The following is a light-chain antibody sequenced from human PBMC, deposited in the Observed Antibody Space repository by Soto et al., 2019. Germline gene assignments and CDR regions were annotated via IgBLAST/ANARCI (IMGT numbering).Light chain of an antibody. CDR1: QSISSW. CDR3: QQYNSYWT. Sequence: DIQMTQSPSTLSASVGDRVTITCRASQSISSWLAWYQQKPGKAPKLLIYDASSLESGVPSRFSRSGSGTEFTLTISSLQPDYFATYYCQQYNSYWTFGQGTKVEI. J-gene: IGKJ1*01. CDR2: DAS. V-gene: IGKV1-5*01.